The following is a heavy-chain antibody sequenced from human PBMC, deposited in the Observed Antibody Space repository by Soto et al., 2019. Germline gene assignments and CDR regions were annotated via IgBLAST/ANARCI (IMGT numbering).Heavy chain of an antibody. J-gene: IGHJ4*02. CDR3: ARSIVVVTVADY. D-gene: IGHD2-21*02. V-gene: IGHV1-3*01. Sequence: ASVKVSCKASGYTFTSYAMHWVRQAPGQRLEWMGWINAGNGNTKYSQKFQGRVTITRDTSASTAYMELSSLRSEDTAVYYCARSIVVVTVADYWGQRTLVTVSS. CDR2: INAGNGNT. CDR1: GYTFTSYA.